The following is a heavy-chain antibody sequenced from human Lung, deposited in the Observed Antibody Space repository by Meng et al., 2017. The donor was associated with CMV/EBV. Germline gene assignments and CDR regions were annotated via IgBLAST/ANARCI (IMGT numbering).Heavy chain of an antibody. CDR2: IIPIFGTA. Sequence: SXXVSXKASGGTFSSYAISWVRQAPGQGLEWMGGIIPIFGTANYAQKFQGRVTITTDESTSTAYMELSSLRSEETAVYYCARENSSGWYDYYGMDAWGQGTTVTVSS. V-gene: IGHV1-69*05. CDR1: GGTFSSYA. D-gene: IGHD6-19*01. CDR3: ARENSSGWYDYYGMDA. J-gene: IGHJ6*01.